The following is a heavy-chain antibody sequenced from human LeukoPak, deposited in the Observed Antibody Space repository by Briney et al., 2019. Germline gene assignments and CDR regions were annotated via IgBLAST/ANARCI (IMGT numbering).Heavy chain of an antibody. V-gene: IGHV1-69*05. Sequence: ASVKVSCKASGGTFSSYAISWVRQAPGRGLEWMGRIIPIFGTANYAQKFQGRVTITTDESTSTAYMELSSLRSEDTAVYYCARDSGRGYSYGYPLHFDYWGQGTLVTVSS. CDR2: IIPIFGTA. J-gene: IGHJ4*02. CDR3: ARDSGRGYSYGYPLHFDY. CDR1: GGTFSSYA. D-gene: IGHD5-18*01.